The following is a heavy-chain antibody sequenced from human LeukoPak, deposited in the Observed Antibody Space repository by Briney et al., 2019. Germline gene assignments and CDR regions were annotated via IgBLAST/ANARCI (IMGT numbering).Heavy chain of an antibody. D-gene: IGHD6-13*01. J-gene: IGHJ4*02. CDR3: ARLRSSSWYFRFDY. V-gene: IGHV4-34*01. Sequence: PSETLSLTCAVYGGSFSGYYWSWIRQPPGKGLEWIGEINHSGSTNYNPSLKGRVTISVDTSKNQFSLKLSSVTAADTAVYYCARLRSSSWYFRFDYWGQGTLVTVSS. CDR2: INHSGST. CDR1: GGSFSGYY.